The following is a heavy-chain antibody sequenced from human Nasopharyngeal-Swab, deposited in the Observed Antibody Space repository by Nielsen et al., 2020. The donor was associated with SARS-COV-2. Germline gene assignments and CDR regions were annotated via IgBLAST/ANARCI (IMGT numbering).Heavy chain of an antibody. D-gene: IGHD5-24*01. J-gene: IGHJ4*02. CDR2: IDAGGGNT. CDR1: GFTFSTYA. V-gene: IGHV3-23*01. Sequence: GESLKISCAASGFTFSTYAMTWVRQAPGKGLEWVSTIDAGGGNTWYADSVKGRFTISRDNAKNSLYLQMNSLRAEDTAVYYYAKGWVWLDYWGQGTLVTVSS. CDR3: AKGWVWLDY.